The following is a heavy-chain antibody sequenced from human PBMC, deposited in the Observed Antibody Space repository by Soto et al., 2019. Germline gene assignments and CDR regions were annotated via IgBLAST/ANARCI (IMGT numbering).Heavy chain of an antibody. D-gene: IGHD3-10*01. V-gene: IGHV3-30-3*01. CDR2: ISYDGSNK. CDR3: ARVSLPHRDYGSGSAFDY. J-gene: IGHJ4*02. Sequence: GGSLRLSCAASGFTFSSYAMHWVRQAPGKGLEWVAVISYDGSNKYYADSVKGRFTISRDNSKNTLYLQMNSLRAEDTAVYYCARVSLPHRDYGSGSAFDYWGQGTLVTVSS. CDR1: GFTFSSYA.